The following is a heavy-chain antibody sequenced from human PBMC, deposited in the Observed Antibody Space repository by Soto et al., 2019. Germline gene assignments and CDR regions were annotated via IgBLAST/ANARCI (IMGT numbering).Heavy chain of an antibody. CDR2: ISTRGST. Sequence: QVQLQESGPGLVKPSETVSLTCTVSGGSISSYSWSWIRQPAGKGLEWIGHISTRGSTNYNPSLRSRVAMSVDTSKNQFSLRLSSVTAADTAVYYCAKNRFLIGSYHGFDYWGQGTLVTVSS. D-gene: IGHD1-26*01. CDR3: AKNRFLIGSYHGFDY. J-gene: IGHJ4*02. CDR1: GGSISSYS. V-gene: IGHV4-4*07.